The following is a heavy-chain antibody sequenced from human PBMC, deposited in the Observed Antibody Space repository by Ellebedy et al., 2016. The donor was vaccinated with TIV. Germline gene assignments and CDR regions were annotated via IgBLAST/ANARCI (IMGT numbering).Heavy chain of an antibody. J-gene: IGHJ4*02. CDR2: ITGSSSYM. V-gene: IGHV3-21*01. D-gene: IGHD6-13*01. CDR1: GFTFSNYS. Sequence: PGGSLRLSCAGAGFTFSNYSMNWVRKAPGKGLEWVASITGSSSYMFYSDSVKGRFTISRDDAKNSLYLQMDSLRDEDTAVYYCVRDELYSSTWYHYFDYWGQGTLVTVST. CDR3: VRDELYSSTWYHYFDY.